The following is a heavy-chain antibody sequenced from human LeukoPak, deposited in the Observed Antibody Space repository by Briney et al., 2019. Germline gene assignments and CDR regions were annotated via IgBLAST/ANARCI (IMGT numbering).Heavy chain of an antibody. CDR2: IYHSGST. J-gene: IGHJ4*02. Sequence: SSETLSLTCTVSGYSISSGYYWGWIRQPPGKGLEWIGSIYHSGSTYYNPSLKSRVTISVDTSKNQFSLKLSSVTAADTAVYYCARALGYWGQGTLVTVSS. CDR3: ARALGY. CDR1: GYSISSGYY. V-gene: IGHV4-38-2*02. D-gene: IGHD7-27*01.